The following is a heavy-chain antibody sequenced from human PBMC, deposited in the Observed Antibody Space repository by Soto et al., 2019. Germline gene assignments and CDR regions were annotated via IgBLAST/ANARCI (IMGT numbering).Heavy chain of an antibody. CDR3: ARERIAARQFPNWFDP. D-gene: IGHD6-6*01. CDR1: GGTCSSYA. CDR2: IIPIFGTA. Sequence: ASVKVSCKASGGTCSSYAISWVRQAPGQGLEWMGGIIPIFGTANYAQKFQGRVTITADESTSTAYMELSSLRSEDTAVYYCARERIAARQFPNWFDPWGQGTLITVYS. J-gene: IGHJ5*02. V-gene: IGHV1-69*13.